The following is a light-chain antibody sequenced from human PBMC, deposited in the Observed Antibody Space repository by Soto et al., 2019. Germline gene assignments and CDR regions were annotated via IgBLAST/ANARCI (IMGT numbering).Light chain of an antibody. CDR2: EHN. V-gene: IGLV1-51*01. CDR1: IPNIWVNY. Sequence: QSVLTQPPSVSAAPGLKVTISCSGSIPNIWVNYVSWYQQVPGTAPKLLIYEHNKLPSGIPDRFSGSTSGTSATLGITGLQTGDEGDYYCATWDSNLRAVVFGGGTKLTVL. J-gene: IGLJ2*01. CDR3: ATWDSNLRAVV.